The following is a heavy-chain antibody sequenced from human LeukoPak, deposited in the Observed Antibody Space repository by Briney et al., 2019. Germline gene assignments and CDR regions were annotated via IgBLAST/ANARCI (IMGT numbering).Heavy chain of an antibody. Sequence: SETLSLTCTVSGGSISSYYWSWIRQPPGKGLEWIGYIYYSGSTNYNPSLKSRVTISVDTSKNQFSLKLSSVTAADTAVYYCARTDRKYSSGWYLGYWGQGTLVTVSS. D-gene: IGHD6-19*01. CDR1: GGSISSYY. V-gene: IGHV4-59*01. CDR2: IYYSGST. CDR3: ARTDRKYSSGWYLGY. J-gene: IGHJ4*02.